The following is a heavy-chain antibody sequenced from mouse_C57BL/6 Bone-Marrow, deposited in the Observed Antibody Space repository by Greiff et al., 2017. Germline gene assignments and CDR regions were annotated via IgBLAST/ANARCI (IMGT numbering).Heavy chain of an antibody. D-gene: IGHD4-1*01. CDR2: ISSGGDYI. CDR1: GFTFSSYA. CDR3: TRDVGRGFAY. J-gene: IGHJ3*01. V-gene: IGHV5-9-1*02. Sequence: EVKLMESGEGLVKPGGSLKLSCAASGFTFSSYAMSWVRQTPEKRLEWVAYISSGGDYIYYADTVKGRFTISRDNARNTLYLQMSSLKSEDTAMYYCTRDVGRGFAYWGQGTLVTVSA.